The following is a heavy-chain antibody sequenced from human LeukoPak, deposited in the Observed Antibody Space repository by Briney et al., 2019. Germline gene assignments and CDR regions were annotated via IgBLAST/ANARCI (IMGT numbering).Heavy chain of an antibody. J-gene: IGHJ4*02. CDR2: INPNSGGT. D-gene: IGHD1-26*01. CDR3: ARDLSGSYFQGY. V-gene: IGHV1-2*02. CDR1: GYTFTGYY. Sequence: ASVKVSCKASGYTFTGYYMHWVRQAPGQGLEWMGWINPNSGGTNYAQKFQGRVTMTRDTSISTAYMELSRLRSDDTAVYYCARDLSGSYFQGYWGQGTLVTVSS.